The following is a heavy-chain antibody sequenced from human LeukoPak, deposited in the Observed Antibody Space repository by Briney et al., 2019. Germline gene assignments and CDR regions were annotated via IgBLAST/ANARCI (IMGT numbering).Heavy chain of an antibody. Sequence: GGSLRLSCAASGFTLSGSSLHWVRQASGKGLEWVGRVRSKADNYATAYSASVQGRFTVSRDDSKNTAYLQMNSLRAEDTAVYYCARPQEGAGTFGGVIAHDAFDIWGQGTMVTVSS. V-gene: IGHV3-73*01. CDR3: ARPQEGAGTFGGVIAHDAFDI. J-gene: IGHJ3*02. CDR1: GFTLSGSS. CDR2: VRSKADNYAT. D-gene: IGHD3-16*02.